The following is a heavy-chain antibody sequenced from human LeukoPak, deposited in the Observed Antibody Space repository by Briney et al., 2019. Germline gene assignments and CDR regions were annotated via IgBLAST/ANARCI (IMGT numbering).Heavy chain of an antibody. CDR1: EYTFTSYD. CDR3: AREGIPNYGDYDQSFDI. J-gene: IGHJ3*02. Sequence: ASVKVSCKASEYTFTSYDINWVRQATGQGLEWMGWMNPNSGNTGYAQRFQGRVTMARNTSISTAYMELSSLTSEDTAVYYCAREGIPNYGDYDQSFDIWGQGTMVTVSS. CDR2: MNPNSGNT. V-gene: IGHV1-8*01. D-gene: IGHD4-17*01.